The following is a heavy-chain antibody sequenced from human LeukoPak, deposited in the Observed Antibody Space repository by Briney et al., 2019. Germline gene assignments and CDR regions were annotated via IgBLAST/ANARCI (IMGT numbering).Heavy chain of an antibody. CDR2: IYYSGST. CDR3: ARENGIVGATYFDY. CDR1: GGSISSRSYY. D-gene: IGHD1-26*01. J-gene: IGHJ4*02. V-gene: IGHV4-39*07. Sequence: SETLSLTCTVSGGSISSRSYYWGWIRQPPGKGLEWIGSIYYSGSTYYNPSLKSRVTISVDTSKNQFSLKLSSVTAADTAVYYCARENGIVGATYFDYWGQGTLVTVSS.